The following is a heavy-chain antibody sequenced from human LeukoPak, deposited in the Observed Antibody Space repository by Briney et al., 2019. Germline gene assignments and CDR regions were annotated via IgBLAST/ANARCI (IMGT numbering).Heavy chain of an antibody. Sequence: ASVKVSCKASGYTFTSYGISWVRQAPGQGLEWMGWISAYNGNTNYAQKLQGRVTMTTDTSTSTAYMEPRSLRSDDTAVYYCARDPGVVVVPAAKPLIYWGQGTLVTVSS. V-gene: IGHV1-18*01. D-gene: IGHD2-2*01. CDR2: ISAYNGNT. CDR1: GYTFTSYG. J-gene: IGHJ4*02. CDR3: ARDPGVVVVPAAKPLIY.